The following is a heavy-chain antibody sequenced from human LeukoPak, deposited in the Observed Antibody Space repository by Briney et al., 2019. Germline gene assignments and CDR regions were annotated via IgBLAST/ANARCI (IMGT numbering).Heavy chain of an antibody. D-gene: IGHD3-10*01. CDR1: GFTFSNYW. J-gene: IGHJ4*02. V-gene: IGHV3-7*01. CDR3: ARGPPDGSGSYYPGAD. Sequence: GGSLRLSCEGSGFTFSNYWMSWVRQAPGKGLEWVANIKTDGSEKYYVDSVKGRFTISRDNAKNTLYLQMNSLRVEDTAVYYCARGPPDGSGSYYPGADWGQGTLVTVSS. CDR2: IKTDGSEK.